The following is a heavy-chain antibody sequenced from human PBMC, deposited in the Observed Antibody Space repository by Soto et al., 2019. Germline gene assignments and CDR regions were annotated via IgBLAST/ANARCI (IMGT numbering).Heavy chain of an antibody. Sequence: QVQLVQSGAEVKKPGSSVKVSCKASGGTFSSYAISWVRQAPGQGLEWMGGIIPIFGTANYAQKFQGRVTLTADESTSTAYRELSSLRSEDTAVYYCAREGWTTVVQQGYYFDYWGQGTLVTVSS. V-gene: IGHV1-69*01. D-gene: IGHD4-17*01. CDR1: GGTFSSYA. J-gene: IGHJ4*02. CDR3: AREGWTTVVQQGYYFDY. CDR2: IIPIFGTA.